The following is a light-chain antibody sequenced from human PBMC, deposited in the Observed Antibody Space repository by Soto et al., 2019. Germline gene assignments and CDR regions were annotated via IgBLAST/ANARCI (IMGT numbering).Light chain of an antibody. CDR1: QSIDSW. CDR3: QQYGSSPPLFT. CDR2: KAS. Sequence: DIQMTQSPSTLSASVGDRVTITCRASQSIDSWLAWYQQKPGKAPKLLIYKASTLKSGVPSRFSGSGSGTEFTLSINSLQPDDFAVYYCQQYGSSPPLFTFGPGTKVDIK. J-gene: IGKJ3*01. V-gene: IGKV1-5*03.